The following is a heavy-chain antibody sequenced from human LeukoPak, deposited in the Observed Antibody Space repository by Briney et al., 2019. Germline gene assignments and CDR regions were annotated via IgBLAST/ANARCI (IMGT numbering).Heavy chain of an antibody. D-gene: IGHD3-9*01. CDR3: ARTGTYYDILTGYYALFDH. V-gene: IGHV3-7*01. CDR1: GFTFSSYW. Sequence: PGGSLRLSCAASGFTFSSYWMSWVRQAPGKGLEWVANIKKDGSEKYYVDSVMGRFTISRDNSKNTLYLQMNSLRAEDTAVYYCARTGTYYDILTGYYALFDHWGQGTLVTVSS. J-gene: IGHJ4*02. CDR2: IKKDGSEK.